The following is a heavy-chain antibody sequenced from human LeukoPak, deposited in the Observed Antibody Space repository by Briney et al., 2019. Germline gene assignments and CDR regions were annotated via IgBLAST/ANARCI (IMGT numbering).Heavy chain of an antibody. D-gene: IGHD1-20*01. CDR2: IYYSGST. J-gene: IGHJ4*02. V-gene: IGHV4-59*01. CDR3: ARITFSTIVDY. CDR1: GGSISSYY. Sequence: SETLSLTCAVSGGSISSYYWSWIRQPPGKGLEWIGYIYYSGSTNYNPSLKSRVTISVDTSKNQFSLKLSSVTAADTAVYYCARITFSTIVDYWGQGTLVTVSS.